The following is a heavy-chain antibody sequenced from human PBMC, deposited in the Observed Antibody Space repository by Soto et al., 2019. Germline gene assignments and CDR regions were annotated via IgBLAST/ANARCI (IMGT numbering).Heavy chain of an antibody. Sequence: QITLKESGPTLVKPTQTLTLTCTYSGFSLRTTGVGVGWIRQPPGKALEWLGIIYWNDDKRYSPSLKSRFTLTSDIPEIQWVLTMTSMDPVYIGTYYLARTWGLAFDYWGQGTLVIGSS. J-gene: IGHJ4*02. D-gene: IGHD3-16*01. CDR1: GFSLRTTGVG. V-gene: IGHV2-5*01. CDR2: IYWNDDK. CDR3: ARTWGLAFDY.